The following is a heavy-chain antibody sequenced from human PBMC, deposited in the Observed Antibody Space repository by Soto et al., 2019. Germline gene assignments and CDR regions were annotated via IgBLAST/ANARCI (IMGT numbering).Heavy chain of an antibody. J-gene: IGHJ4*02. CDR3: ARGALSYGDFDY. CDR2: IIPILGIA. Sequence: SVKVSCKASGGTFSSYAISWVRQAPGQGLEWMGRIIPILGIANYAQKFQGRVTITADKSTSTAYMELSSLRSEDTAVYYCARGALSYGDFDYWGQGTLVTVSS. D-gene: IGHD5-18*01. CDR1: GGTFSSYA. V-gene: IGHV1-69*04.